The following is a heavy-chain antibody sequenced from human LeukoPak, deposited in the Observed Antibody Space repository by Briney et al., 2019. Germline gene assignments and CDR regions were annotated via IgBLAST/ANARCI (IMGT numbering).Heavy chain of an antibody. CDR3: AKDLGALTYGEGF. J-gene: IGHJ4*02. CDR2: ISDSGGNT. CDR1: GFTFSTYA. Sequence: GGTLRLSCVASGFTFSTYAMSWVRQAPGKGLEWVSTISDSGGNTYYADSVRGRFTISRDNSKNTLSLQMNSLRVEDTALYYCAKDLGALTYGEGFWGQGTLVTVSS. D-gene: IGHD3-16*01. V-gene: IGHV3-23*01.